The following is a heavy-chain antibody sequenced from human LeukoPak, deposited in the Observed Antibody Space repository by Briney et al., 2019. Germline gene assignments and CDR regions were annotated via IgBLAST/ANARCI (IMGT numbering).Heavy chain of an antibody. J-gene: IGHJ4*02. CDR3: ARSGCSSTSCYVALDY. D-gene: IGHD2-2*01. CDR1: GFTFSSYS. Sequence: PGGSLRLSCAASGFTFSSYSMNWVRQAPGKGLEWVSSISSSSSYIYYADSVKGRFTISRDNAKNSLYLQMNSLRAEDTAVYYCARSGCSSTSCYVALDYWGQGTLVTVSS. CDR2: ISSSSSYI. V-gene: IGHV3-21*01.